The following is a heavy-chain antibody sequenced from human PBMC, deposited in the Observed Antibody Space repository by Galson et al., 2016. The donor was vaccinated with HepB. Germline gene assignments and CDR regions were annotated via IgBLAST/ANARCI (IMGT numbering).Heavy chain of an antibody. CDR1: GFTFSGYS. D-gene: IGHD3-16*01. CDR2: ISSSGTYI. V-gene: IGHV3-21*01. CDR3: ARALGSQKSGHDS. Sequence: SLRLSCAASGFTFSGYSMNWVRQAPGKGLEWVSSISSSGTYIYYADSVKGRFTVSRDNAKNSLYLQVDSLGAEDTALYYCARALGSQKSGHDSWGQGTLVTVSS. J-gene: IGHJ4*02.